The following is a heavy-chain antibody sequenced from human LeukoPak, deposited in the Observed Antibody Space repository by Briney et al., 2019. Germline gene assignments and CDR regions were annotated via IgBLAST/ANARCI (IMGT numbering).Heavy chain of an antibody. J-gene: IGHJ4*02. D-gene: IGHD2-21*02. CDR2: IYYSGST. CDR3: ARYVVVTAYFDY. CDR1: GGSISSYY. V-gene: IGHV4-59*01. Sequence: SETLSLTCSVSGGSISSYYWSWIRQPPGKGLEWIGYIYYSGSTNYNPSLKSRVTISVDTSKNQFSLKLSSVTAADTAVYYCARYVVVTAYFDYWGQGTLVTVSS.